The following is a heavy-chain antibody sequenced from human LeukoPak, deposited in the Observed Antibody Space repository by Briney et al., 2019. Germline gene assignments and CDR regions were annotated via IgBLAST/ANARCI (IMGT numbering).Heavy chain of an antibody. CDR2: IYSGGST. D-gene: IGHD3-10*01. J-gene: IGHJ4*02. CDR1: GFTVSSNY. Sequence: GGSLRLSCAASGFTVSSNYMSWVRQAPGKGLEWVSVIYSGGSTYYADSVKGRFTISRDNSKNTLYLQMNSLGAEDTAVYYCARDLERGYFDYWGQGTLVTVSS. CDR3: ARDLERGYFDY. V-gene: IGHV3-53*01.